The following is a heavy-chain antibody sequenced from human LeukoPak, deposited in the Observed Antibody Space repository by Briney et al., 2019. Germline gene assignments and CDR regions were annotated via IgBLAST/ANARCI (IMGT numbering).Heavy chain of an antibody. V-gene: IGHV3-7*01. J-gene: IGHJ4*02. CDR3: ARDGHYTIYELRFDY. CDR1: GFTFSSYW. Sequence: PGGSLRLSCAASGFTFSSYWMSWVRRAQGRGLEWVANINQDGSEKYCVDSLKGRFTISRDNAENSLYLQMNSLRAEDTAVYYCARDGHYTIYELRFDYWGQGALVTVSS. D-gene: IGHD5/OR15-5a*01. CDR2: INQDGSEK.